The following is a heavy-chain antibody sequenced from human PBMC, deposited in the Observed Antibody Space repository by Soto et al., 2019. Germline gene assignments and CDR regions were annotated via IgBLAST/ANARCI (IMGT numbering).Heavy chain of an antibody. V-gene: IGHV1-2*04. CDR2: INPKSGGT. CDR3: ARGDSTDCSNGVCSFFYNHDMDV. CDR1: GDNFINYS. D-gene: IGHD2-8*01. J-gene: IGHJ6*02. Sequence: GASVKVSCKASGDNFINYSFSWMRQAPGQGLEWLGRINPKSGGTSTAQKFQGWVTMTTDTSISTASMELTRLTSDDTAIYYCARGDSTDCSNGVCSFFYNHDMDVWGRGTTVTVSS.